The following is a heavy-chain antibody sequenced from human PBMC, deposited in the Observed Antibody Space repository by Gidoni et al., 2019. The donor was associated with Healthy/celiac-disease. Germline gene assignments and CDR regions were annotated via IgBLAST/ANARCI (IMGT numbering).Heavy chain of an antibody. CDR1: GFTFSSYG. V-gene: IGHV3-30*18. J-gene: IGHJ4*02. D-gene: IGHD2-15*01. Sequence: QVQLVESGGGVVQPGRSLRLSCAASGFTFSSYGMHWVRQAPGKGLEWVAVISYDGSNKYYADSVKGRFTISRDNSKNTLYLQMNSLRAEDTAVYYCAKEKTSTVVEGGYFDYWGQGTLVTVSS. CDR2: ISYDGSNK. CDR3: AKEKTSTVVEGGYFDY.